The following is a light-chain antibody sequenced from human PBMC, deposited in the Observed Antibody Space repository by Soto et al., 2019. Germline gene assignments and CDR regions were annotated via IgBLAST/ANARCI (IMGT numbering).Light chain of an antibody. CDR1: SSNIGAGYD. Sequence: QSVLTQPPSVSGAPGQRVTISCTGSSSNIGAGYDVHWYQQLPGTAPKLLIYGNSNRPSGVPDRFSGSKSGTSASLAITGXXXXXEAXYYCQSYDXXXXXXXVFGXGT. J-gene: IGLJ3*02. V-gene: IGLV1-40*01. CDR3: QSYDXXXXXXXV. CDR2: GNS.